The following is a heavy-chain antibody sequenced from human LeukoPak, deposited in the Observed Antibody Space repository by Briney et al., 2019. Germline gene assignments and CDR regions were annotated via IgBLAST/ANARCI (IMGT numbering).Heavy chain of an antibody. Sequence: PSETLSLTCTVSGGSISSYYWSWIRQPPGKGLEWIGYIYYSGSTNYNPSLKSRVTISVDTSKNQFSLKLSSVAAADTAVYYCASDRLTGEVFDYWGQGTLVTVSS. CDR3: ASDRLTGEVFDY. J-gene: IGHJ4*02. V-gene: IGHV4-59*08. D-gene: IGHD7-27*01. CDR1: GGSISSYY. CDR2: IYYSGST.